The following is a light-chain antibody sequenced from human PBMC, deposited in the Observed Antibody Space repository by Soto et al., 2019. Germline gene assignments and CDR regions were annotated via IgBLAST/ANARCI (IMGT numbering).Light chain of an antibody. V-gene: IGKV1-9*01. CDR1: QDIAHY. Sequence: DIRRTQSPSTRSASVGDTVTVTCRASQDIAHYLAWYQKKAGKDPKFLIYATSTFQSGVPSRFSGGGSGTEFNLTISRLQTEDFATYYCQQVNSYPLTFGGGTKVDI. CDR2: ATS. CDR3: QQVNSYPLT. J-gene: IGKJ4*01.